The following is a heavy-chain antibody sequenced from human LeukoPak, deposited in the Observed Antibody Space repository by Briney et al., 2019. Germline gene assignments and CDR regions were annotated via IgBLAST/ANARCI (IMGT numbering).Heavy chain of an antibody. CDR3: ARGFYDSSGYSAPFDY. CDR2: IYYSGST. D-gene: IGHD3-22*01. Sequence: GSLRLSCAASGFTFGTYWMSWVRQAPGNGLEWIGHIYYSGSTNYNPSLKSRVTISVDTSKNHFSLKLSSVTAADTAVYYCARGFYDSSGYSAPFDYWGQGTLVTVSS. J-gene: IGHJ4*02. CDR1: GFTFGTYW. V-gene: IGHV4-59*01.